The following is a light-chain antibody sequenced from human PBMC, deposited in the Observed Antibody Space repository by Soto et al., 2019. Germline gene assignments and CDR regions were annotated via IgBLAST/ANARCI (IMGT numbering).Light chain of an antibody. Sequence: DLQMTQSPSSLSASVGDRVTITCRASQSINKYINWYQQKPGKAPNLLINGASSLQSGVPSRFSGSGSGTDFTLTISNLQPEYFATYYCQQTYSTPFTFGPGTKVDIK. CDR3: QQTYSTPFT. CDR2: GAS. CDR1: QSINKY. J-gene: IGKJ3*01. V-gene: IGKV1-39*01.